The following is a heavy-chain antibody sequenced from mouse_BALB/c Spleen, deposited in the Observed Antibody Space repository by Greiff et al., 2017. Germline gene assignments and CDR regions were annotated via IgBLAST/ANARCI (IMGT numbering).Heavy chain of an antibody. CDR3: ARGRDYGYGYAMDD. CDR2: ISSGGST. Sequence: EVKLVESGGGLVKPGGSLKLSCAASGFTFSSYAMSWVRQTPEKRLEWVASISSGGSTYYPDSVKGRFTISRDNARNILYLQMSSLRSEDTAMYYCARGRDYGYGYAMDDWGQGTSVTVSS. CDR1: GFTFSSYA. V-gene: IGHV5-6-5*01. J-gene: IGHJ4*01. D-gene: IGHD1-2*01.